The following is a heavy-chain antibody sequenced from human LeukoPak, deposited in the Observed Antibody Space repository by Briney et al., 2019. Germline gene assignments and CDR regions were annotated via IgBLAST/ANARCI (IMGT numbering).Heavy chain of an antibody. J-gene: IGHJ6*02. Sequence: SETLSLTCAVYGGSFSGYYWSWIRQPPGKGLEWIGEINHSGSTNYNPSLRSRVTISVDTSKNQFSLKLSSVTAADTAVYYCARRTSHCTNGVCYGYYYYGMDVWGQGTTVTVSS. CDR2: INHSGST. D-gene: IGHD2-8*01. V-gene: IGHV4-34*01. CDR3: ARRTSHCTNGVCYGYYYYGMDV. CDR1: GGSFSGYY.